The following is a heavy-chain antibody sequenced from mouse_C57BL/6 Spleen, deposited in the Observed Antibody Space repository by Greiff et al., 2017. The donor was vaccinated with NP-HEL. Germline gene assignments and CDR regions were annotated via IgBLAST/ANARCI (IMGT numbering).Heavy chain of an antibody. CDR2: ISSGSSTI. J-gene: IGHJ3*01. V-gene: IGHV5-17*01. D-gene: IGHD2-3*01. CDR1: GFTFSDYG. Sequence: EVKLVESGGGLVKPGGSLKLSCAASGFTFSDYGMHWVRQAPEKGLEWVAYISSGSSTIYYADTVKGRFTISRDNAKNTLFLQMTSLRSEDTAMYYCARDDGYYVGWFAYWGQGTLVTVSA. CDR3: ARDDGYYVGWFAY.